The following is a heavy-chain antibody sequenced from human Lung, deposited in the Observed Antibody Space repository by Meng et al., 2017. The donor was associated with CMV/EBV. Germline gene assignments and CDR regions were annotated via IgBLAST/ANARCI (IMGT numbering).Heavy chain of an antibody. CDR3: ARGPGEFPEFDQ. CDR2: MYGDDDK. V-gene: IGHV2-5*02. CDR1: GFSLTTKGVA. D-gene: IGHD3-16*01. Sequence: TCAGFSLTTKGVAEAWVRQTGGKALEWRGRMYGDDDKRYSRYMESRHTITKDTSRNQVVLRLTNMHPVDTGTYYCARGPGEFPEFDQWCLGTLVTVSS. J-gene: IGHJ4*02.